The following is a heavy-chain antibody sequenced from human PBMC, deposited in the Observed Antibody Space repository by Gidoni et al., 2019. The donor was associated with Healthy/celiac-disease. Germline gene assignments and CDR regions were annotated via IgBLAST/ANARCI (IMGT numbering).Heavy chain of an antibody. J-gene: IGHJ6*02. D-gene: IGHD3-10*01. CDR2: IYHSGST. CDR1: GYSISSGYY. CDR3: ARDRGLLWGEGGYYYYGMDV. Sequence: QVQLQESGPGLVKPSETLSLTCAVSGYSISSGYYWCWIRQPPGKGLEWIGSIYHSGSTYYNPSLKSRVTISVDTSKNQFSLKLSSVTAADTAVYYCARDRGLLWGEGGYYYYGMDVWSQGTTVTVSS. V-gene: IGHV4-38-2*02.